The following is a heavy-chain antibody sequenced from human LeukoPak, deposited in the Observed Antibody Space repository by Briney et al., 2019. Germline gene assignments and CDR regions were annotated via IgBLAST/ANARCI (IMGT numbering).Heavy chain of an antibody. Sequence: GGSLRLSCAASGFTFDDYGMHWVRQAPGKGLEWVSGISWNSGIIDYADSVKGRFTISRDNAKNSLYLQMNSLRAEDTALYYCAKALEYSSSSSFDYWGQGTLVTVSS. CDR1: GFTFDDYG. CDR3: AKALEYSSSSSFDY. D-gene: IGHD6-6*01. CDR2: ISWNSGII. J-gene: IGHJ4*02. V-gene: IGHV3-9*01.